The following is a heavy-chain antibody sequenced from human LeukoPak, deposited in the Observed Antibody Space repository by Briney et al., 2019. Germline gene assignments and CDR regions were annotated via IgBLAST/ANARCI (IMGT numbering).Heavy chain of an antibody. CDR1: GFTFEDYA. J-gene: IGHJ4*02. CDR2: ITWNGGTL. V-gene: IGHV3-9*01. CDR3: AKGHDYSNYSPIDY. Sequence: QPGRSLRLSCAASGFTFEDYAMHWVRQAPGKGLEWVSRITWNGGTLAYADSVKGRFTISRDNAKNSLYLQMNSLRDEDTALYYCAKGHDYSNYSPIDYWGQGTLVTVSS. D-gene: IGHD4-11*01.